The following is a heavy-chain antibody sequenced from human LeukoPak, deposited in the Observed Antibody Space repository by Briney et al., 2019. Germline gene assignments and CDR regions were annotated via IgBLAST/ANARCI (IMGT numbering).Heavy chain of an antibody. J-gene: IGHJ3*02. V-gene: IGHV3-48*03. CDR3: ARVLCGGDCWVVRGAFDI. Sequence: GGSLRLSCTASGFTLTSYEMNWVRKAPGKGLEWVSYISSSGSTTYYAHSVKGRFTISRDNAKNTLYLQMNSLRDEDTAVYYCARVLCGGDCWVVRGAFDIWGQGTMVTVSS. CDR1: GFTLTSYE. D-gene: IGHD2-21*02. CDR2: ISSSGSTT.